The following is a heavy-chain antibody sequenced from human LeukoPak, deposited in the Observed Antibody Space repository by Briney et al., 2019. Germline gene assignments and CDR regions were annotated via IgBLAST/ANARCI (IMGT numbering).Heavy chain of an antibody. CDR3: AKGLLREPVDY. D-gene: IGHD1-26*01. J-gene: IGHJ4*02. CDR1: GFTFSSYA. Sequence: PGGSLRLSCAASGFTFSSYAMSWVRQAPGKGLEWVSAISDSGFGTYYADSVKGRFTISRDNSKSTLFLQVNSLRAEDTALYYCAKGLLREPVDYWGQGTPVTVSS. CDR2: ISDSGFGT. V-gene: IGHV3-23*01.